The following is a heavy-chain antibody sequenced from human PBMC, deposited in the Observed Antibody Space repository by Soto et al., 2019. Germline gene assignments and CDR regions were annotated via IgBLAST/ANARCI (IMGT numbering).Heavy chain of an antibody. CDR3: VSSTPRGGMDV. D-gene: IGHD2-2*01. J-gene: IGHJ6*02. CDR2: IYYSGST. CDR1: GGSISSYY. V-gene: IGHV4-59*01. Sequence: PSETLSLTCTVSGGSISSYYWSWIRQPPGKGLEWIGYIYYSGSTNYSPSLKSRVTISVDTSKNQFSLKLSSVTAADTAVYYCVSSTPRGGMDVWGQGTTVTVSS.